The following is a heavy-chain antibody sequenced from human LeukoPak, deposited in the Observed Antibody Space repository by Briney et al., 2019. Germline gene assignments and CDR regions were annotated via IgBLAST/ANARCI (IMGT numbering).Heavy chain of an antibody. Sequence: SETLSLTCAVYGGSFSGYYWSWIRQPPGKGLEWIGEINHSGGTNYNPSLKSRVTISVDTSKNQFSLKLSSVTAADTAVYYCARDNEVTRLLDYWGQGTLVTVSS. J-gene: IGHJ4*02. D-gene: IGHD4-11*01. CDR2: INHSGGT. CDR1: GGSFSGYY. V-gene: IGHV4-34*01. CDR3: ARDNEVTRLLDY.